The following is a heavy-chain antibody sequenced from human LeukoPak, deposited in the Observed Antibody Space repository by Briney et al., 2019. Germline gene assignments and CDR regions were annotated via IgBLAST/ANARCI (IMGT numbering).Heavy chain of an antibody. CDR3: AREYTSDAFDI. D-gene: IGHD1-14*01. Sequence: GGSLRLSCAASGFTFSTYVMNWFRQAPGKGLEWVSVIYSGGSTYYADSVKGRFTISRDNYKNTLYLQMNSLRAEDTAVYYCAREYTSDAFDIWGQGTMVTVSS. CDR1: GFTFSTYV. CDR2: IYSGGST. V-gene: IGHV3-66*01. J-gene: IGHJ3*02.